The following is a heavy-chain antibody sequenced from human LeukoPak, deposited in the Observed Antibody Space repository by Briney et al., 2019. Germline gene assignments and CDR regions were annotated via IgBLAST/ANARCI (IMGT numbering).Heavy chain of an antibody. Sequence: GGSLRLSCAASGFTVSSNYMAWVRQAPGKGLEWVSLIYADGNTYYADSVKGRFTISRDNSKNTLYLQMNSLRAEDTAVYYCARDLFWSGYSRKTFDYWGQGTLVTVSS. CDR3: ARDLFWSGYSRKTFDY. CDR2: IYADGNT. D-gene: IGHD3-3*01. CDR1: GFTVSSNY. J-gene: IGHJ4*02. V-gene: IGHV3-66*01.